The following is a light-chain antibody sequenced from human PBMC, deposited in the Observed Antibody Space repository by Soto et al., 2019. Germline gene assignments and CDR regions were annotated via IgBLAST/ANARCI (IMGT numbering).Light chain of an antibody. J-gene: IGLJ1*01. CDR1: ISDVGGYNY. CDR2: EVN. CDR3: SSYAGSSNV. Sequence: QSVLTQPPSASGSPGQSVAISCTGTISDVGGYNYVSWYQQHPGKAPKLMIYEVNKRPSGVPDRFSGSKSGNTAFLTVSGLHAEDEADYYCSSYAGSSNVFGTGTKLTVL. V-gene: IGLV2-8*01.